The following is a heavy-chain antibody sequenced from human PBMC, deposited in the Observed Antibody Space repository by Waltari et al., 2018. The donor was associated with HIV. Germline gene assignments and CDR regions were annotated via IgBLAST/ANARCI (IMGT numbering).Heavy chain of an antibody. CDR1: GYSISSGYY. Sequence: QVQLQESGPGLVKPSETLSLICNVSGYSISSGYYWGWIRQPPGKGLEWIGSMHHSGNTYYNPSLKSRVNISIDTSKNQFSLKLSSVTAADTAMYYCARAPYCSGGACYPGGYYFDSWGQGTLVTVSS. CDR3: ARAPYCSGGACYPGGYYFDS. V-gene: IGHV4-38-2*02. CDR2: MHHSGNT. J-gene: IGHJ4*02. D-gene: IGHD2-15*01.